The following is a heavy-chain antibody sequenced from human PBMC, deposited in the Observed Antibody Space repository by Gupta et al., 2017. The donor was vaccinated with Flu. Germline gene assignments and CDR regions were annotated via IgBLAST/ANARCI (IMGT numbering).Heavy chain of an antibody. D-gene: IGHD5-18*01. Sequence: EVQLVESGGGLVKPGGSLRLSCAASGFTFSSYSMNWVRQAPGKGLEWVSSISSSSSYIYYADSVKGRFTISRDNAKNSLYLQMNSLRAEDTAVYYCARDLGISAMVRNDAFDIWGQGTMVTVSS. V-gene: IGHV3-21*01. CDR2: ISSSSSYI. J-gene: IGHJ3*02. CDR3: ARDLGISAMVRNDAFDI. CDR1: GFTFSSYS.